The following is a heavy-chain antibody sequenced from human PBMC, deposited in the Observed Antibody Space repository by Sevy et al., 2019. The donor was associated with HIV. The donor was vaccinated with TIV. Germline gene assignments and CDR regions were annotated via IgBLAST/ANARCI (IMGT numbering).Heavy chain of an antibody. D-gene: IGHD3-10*01. CDR3: ARAAGITMVRGVKREGYFDY. V-gene: IGHV1-69*13. CDR2: IIPIFGTA. Sequence: ASVTVSCKASGGTFSSYAISWVRQAPGQGLEWMGGIIPIFGTANYAQKFQGRVTITADESTSTAYMELSSLRSEDTAVYYCARAAGITMVRGVKREGYFDYWGQGTLVTVSS. CDR1: GGTFSSYA. J-gene: IGHJ4*02.